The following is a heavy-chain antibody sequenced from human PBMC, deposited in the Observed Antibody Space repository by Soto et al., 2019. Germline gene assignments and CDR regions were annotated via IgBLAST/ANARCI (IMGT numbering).Heavy chain of an antibody. Sequence: QVQLVQSGAEEKKPGASVKVSCKASGYTFTSYSMHWVRQAPGQRLEGMGWINGNNGNTRYSQNFQGRGTITRDTSASTDYMELGSLRSEDTAVYYCARPMNYNDYLDSWGQGTLVTVSS. D-gene: IGHD3-10*01. CDR1: GYTFTSYS. CDR3: ARPMNYNDYLDS. J-gene: IGHJ4*02. V-gene: IGHV1-3*05. CDR2: INGNNGNT.